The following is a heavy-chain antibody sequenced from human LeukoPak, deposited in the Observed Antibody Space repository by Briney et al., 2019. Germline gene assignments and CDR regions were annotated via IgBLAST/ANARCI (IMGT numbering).Heavy chain of an antibody. Sequence: PSETLSLTCTVSGGSISSGGYYWSWIRQHPGKGLEWIGYIYYSGSTYYNPSLKSRVTISVDTSKNQFSLKLSSVTAADTAVYYCARARLQSYYDSSGPLGYWGQGTLVTVSS. CDR3: ARARLQSYYDSSGPLGY. CDR2: IYYSGST. CDR1: GGSISSGGYY. J-gene: IGHJ4*02. V-gene: IGHV4-31*03. D-gene: IGHD3-22*01.